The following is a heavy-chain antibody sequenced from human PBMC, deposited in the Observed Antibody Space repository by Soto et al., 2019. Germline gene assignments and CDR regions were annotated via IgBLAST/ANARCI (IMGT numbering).Heavy chain of an antibody. Sequence: SETLSLTCTVSGGSISSGGYYWSWIRQHPGKGLEWIGYIYYSGSTYYNPSLKSRVTISVDTSKNQFSLKLSSVTAADTAVYYCAREGGRGYGRIXYWGQGTLVTVSS. CDR3: AREGGRGYGRIXY. CDR1: GGSISSGGYY. V-gene: IGHV4-31*03. CDR2: IYYSGST. J-gene: IGHJ4*02. D-gene: IGHD2-2*03.